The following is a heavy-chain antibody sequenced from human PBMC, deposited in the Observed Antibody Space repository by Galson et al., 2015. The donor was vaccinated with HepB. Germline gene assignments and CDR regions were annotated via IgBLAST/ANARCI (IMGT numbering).Heavy chain of an antibody. CDR2: IWYDGSNK. CDR1: GFTFNTYG. CDR3: VRADYGGDPYHYRMGV. J-gene: IGHJ6*02. D-gene: IGHD4-23*01. V-gene: IGHV3-33*08. Sequence: SLRLSCAASGFTFNTYGMHWVRQAPGKGLEWVAVIWYDGSNKYYADSVKGRFAISRDNSKDTLYLQMNSLRAEDTAVYYCVRADYGGDPYHYRMGVWGQGTTVTVSS.